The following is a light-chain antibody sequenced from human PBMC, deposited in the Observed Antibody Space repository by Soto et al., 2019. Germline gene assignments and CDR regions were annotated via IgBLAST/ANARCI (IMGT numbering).Light chain of an antibody. Sequence: EIVLTQSPDTLSLSPGERATLSCRASQTVNSRFLAWYQQKPGQAPRLLIYGASTRATGIPDRFSGSGSGTDFTLTISRLEPEDFAVYYCQQYGSSPLTFGGGTKVDIK. V-gene: IGKV3-20*01. J-gene: IGKJ4*01. CDR2: GAS. CDR1: QTVNSRF. CDR3: QQYGSSPLT.